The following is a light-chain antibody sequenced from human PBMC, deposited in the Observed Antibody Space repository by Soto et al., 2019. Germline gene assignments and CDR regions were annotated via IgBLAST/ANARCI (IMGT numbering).Light chain of an antibody. CDR1: QSVSSN. CDR2: DAS. CDR3: QQYNNWPEA. V-gene: IGKV3-15*01. Sequence: EIVMTQSPATLSVSPGERATLSCRASQSVSSNLAWYQQKVGQAPRVLIYDASTRATGIPGRFSGSGSGTEFTLTISSLQSEDFAVYYCQQYNNWPEAFGQGTKVDMK. J-gene: IGKJ1*01.